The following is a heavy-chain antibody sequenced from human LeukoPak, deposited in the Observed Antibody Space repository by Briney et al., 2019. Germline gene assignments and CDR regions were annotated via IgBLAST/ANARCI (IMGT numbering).Heavy chain of an antibody. CDR3: AEDNGDYLTPDY. D-gene: IGHD4-17*01. V-gene: IGHV3-30*02. CDR2: IQYDGSNI. Sequence: GGSLRLSCAASGFRFSSYGMHWVRQAPGKGLEWVAFIQYDGSNILCGDSVKGRCTISRDTSKNSIYLQVDSLRGEDTAVYYCAEDNGDYLTPDYWGQGTLVTVSS. CDR1: GFRFSSYG. J-gene: IGHJ4*02.